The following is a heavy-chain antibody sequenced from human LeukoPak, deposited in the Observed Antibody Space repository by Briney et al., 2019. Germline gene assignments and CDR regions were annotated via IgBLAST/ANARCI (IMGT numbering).Heavy chain of an antibody. J-gene: IGHJ4*02. CDR3: AKEGLRVGAPRNYFDY. CDR2: ITADDGDT. V-gene: IGHV1-3*03. CDR1: GYSFTKYA. Sequence: ASVKVSCKASGYSFTKYAIHWMRQVPGHRLEWMGWITADDGDTKYSEDLQGRVTITSDTSATTTYIELSSLTSEDMAVYYCAKEGLRVGAPRNYFDYWGQGTLVTVSS. D-gene: IGHD1-26*01.